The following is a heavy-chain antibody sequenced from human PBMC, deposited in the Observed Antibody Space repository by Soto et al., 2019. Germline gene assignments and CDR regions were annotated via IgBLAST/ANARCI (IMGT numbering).Heavy chain of an antibody. J-gene: IGHJ5*02. CDR2: TYYRSKWYN. CDR1: GYSVASNSAA. Sequence: QTLSLTCAISGYSVASNSAAWNLIRQSPSRGLEWLGRTYYRSKWYNDYAVSVKSRITINPDTSKNQFSLQLNSVTPEDTAVYYCARTPASGTLDPWGQGTLVTVSS. D-gene: IGHD6-13*01. CDR3: ARTPASGTLDP. V-gene: IGHV6-1*01.